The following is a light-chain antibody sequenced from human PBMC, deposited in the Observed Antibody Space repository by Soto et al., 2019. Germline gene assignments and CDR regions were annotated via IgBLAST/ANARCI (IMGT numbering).Light chain of an antibody. CDR3: QTWGSGIVV. J-gene: IGLJ2*01. CDR2: LNSDGSH. CDR1: SGHSNYA. Sequence: QPVLTQSPSASASLGASVKLTCTLSSGHSNYAIAWHQQQSEKGPRYLMKLNSDGSHSKGDGIPDRFSCSSSGAERYLTISRLQSEDEADYYCQTWGSGIVVFGGGTKVTVL. V-gene: IGLV4-69*01.